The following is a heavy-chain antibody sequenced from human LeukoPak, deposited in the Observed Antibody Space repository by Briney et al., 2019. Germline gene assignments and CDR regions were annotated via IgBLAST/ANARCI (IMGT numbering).Heavy chain of an antibody. CDR2: IYTSGST. CDR1: GGSISSGSYY. Sequence: SETLSLTCTVSGGSISSGSYYWSWIRQPAGKGLEWIGRIYTSGSTNYNPSLKSRVTISVDTSKNQFSLKLSSVTAADTAVYYCARLVRREVVGKTYDFWSGYYSSYYYYYYMDVWGKGTTVTVSS. V-gene: IGHV4-61*02. J-gene: IGHJ6*03. D-gene: IGHD3-3*01. CDR3: ARLVRREVVGKTYDFWSGYYSSYYYYYYMDV.